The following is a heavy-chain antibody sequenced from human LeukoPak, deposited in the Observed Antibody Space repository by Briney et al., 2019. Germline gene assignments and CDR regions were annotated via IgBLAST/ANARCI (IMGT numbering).Heavy chain of an antibody. CDR2: ITSSSIYK. J-gene: IGHJ4*02. D-gene: IGHD3-10*01. Sequence: GGSLRLSCATSGFTFSRYNMNWVRQAPGKGLDGVSSITSSSIYKYYADSIKGRFTISRDNAKNSLYLQMDSLRAEDTAVYYCARDGITMRILEYWGQGTLVTVSS. V-gene: IGHV3-21*01. CDR3: ARDGITMRILEY. CDR1: GFTFSRYN.